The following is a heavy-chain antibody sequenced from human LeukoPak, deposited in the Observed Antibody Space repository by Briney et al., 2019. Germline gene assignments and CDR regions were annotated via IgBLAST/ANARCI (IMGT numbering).Heavy chain of an antibody. J-gene: IGHJ5*02. CDR3: ARRAYCGGDCYSGQYNWFDP. CDR1: GSIFTSYW. CDR2: IYPGDSDT. D-gene: IGHD2-21*02. Sequence: GAPLQISCQGSGSIFTSYWIGWVRQLPGKGLEWMGIIYPGDSDTRYSPSFQGQVTISADRSISTDYLQWSSLKASDTAMYYCARRAYCGGDCYSGQYNWFDPWGQGTLVTVSS. V-gene: IGHV5-51*01.